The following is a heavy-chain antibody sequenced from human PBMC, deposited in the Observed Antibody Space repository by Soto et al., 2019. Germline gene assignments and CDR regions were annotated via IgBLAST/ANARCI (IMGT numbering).Heavy chain of an antibody. J-gene: IGHJ4*02. V-gene: IGHV1-18*01. CDR1: GYTFTSYG. CDR3: ARGRYGDY. D-gene: IGHD1-1*01. Sequence: QVHLVQSGAEVKKPGASVKVSCKAPGYTFTSYGITWVRQAPGQGLEWMGWISAHNGNTDYAQKLQGRVIVTRDTSTSTAYMELRSLGSDDTAVYYCARGRYGDYWGQGARVTVSS. CDR2: ISAHNGNT.